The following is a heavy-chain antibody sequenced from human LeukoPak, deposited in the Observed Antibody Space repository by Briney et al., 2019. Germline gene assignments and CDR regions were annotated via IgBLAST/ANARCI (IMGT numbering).Heavy chain of an antibody. CDR3: VPRSRGMDV. Sequence: GGSLRLSCGVSGFIVSSNYMSWVRQAPGKGLEWVSVIYSGGSTYYADSVKGRFIISRDNSKNTLYLQMNSLRAEDTAVYYCVPRSRGMDVWGQGTTVIVSS. D-gene: IGHD3-10*01. CDR1: GFIVSSNY. CDR2: IYSGGST. V-gene: IGHV3-53*01. J-gene: IGHJ6*02.